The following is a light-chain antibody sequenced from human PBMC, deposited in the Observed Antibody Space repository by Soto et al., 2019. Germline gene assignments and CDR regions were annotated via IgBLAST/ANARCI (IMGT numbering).Light chain of an antibody. Sequence: EVVLTQSPATLSLSPGERAILSCRASQSVEKYLAWYQQKPGQAPRLLIYDTSNRATGIPARFSGSGSETDFTLTISSLEPEDFAVYYCQQRKHWPPITFGGGTKVEIK. CDR2: DTS. CDR1: QSVEKY. CDR3: QQRKHWPPIT. V-gene: IGKV3-11*01. J-gene: IGKJ4*01.